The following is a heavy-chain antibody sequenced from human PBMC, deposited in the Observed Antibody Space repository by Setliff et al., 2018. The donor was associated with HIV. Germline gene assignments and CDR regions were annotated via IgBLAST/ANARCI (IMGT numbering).Heavy chain of an antibody. V-gene: IGHV1-69*13. CDR1: GGTFSSYA. CDR2: IIPIFGTI. CDR3: ARPIAVAGIYYFDY. J-gene: IGHJ4*02. Sequence: GASVKVSCKASGGTFSSYAISWVRQAPGQGLEWMGGIIPIFGTINYAQKFQGRVTITADESTSTAYMELSTLRSEDTAVYYCARPIAVAGIYYFDYWGQGTLVTVSS. D-gene: IGHD6-19*01.